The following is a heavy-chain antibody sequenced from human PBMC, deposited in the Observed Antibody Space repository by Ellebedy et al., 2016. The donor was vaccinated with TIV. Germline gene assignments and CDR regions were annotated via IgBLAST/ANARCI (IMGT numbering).Heavy chain of an antibody. CDR3: ARDLDPQVGISSAGY. CDR1: GFTVSNNY. J-gene: IGHJ4*02. D-gene: IGHD1-26*01. Sequence: PGGSLRLSCAASGFTVSNNYMSWVRQAPGKGLEWVSSLYSVGNTFYAESVKGRFTISRDNSKNILYLQMRSLRAEDKAIYYCARDLDPQVGISSAGYWGQGTLVTVSS. V-gene: IGHV3-53*01. CDR2: LYSVGNT.